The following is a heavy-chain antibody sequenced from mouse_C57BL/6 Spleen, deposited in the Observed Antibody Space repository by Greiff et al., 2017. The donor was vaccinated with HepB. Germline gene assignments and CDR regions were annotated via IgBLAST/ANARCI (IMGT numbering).Heavy chain of an antibody. Sequence: EVHLVESGGGLVKPGGSLKLSCAASGFTFSSYTMSWVRQTPEKRLEWVATISGGGGNTYYPDSVKGRFTISRDNAKNTLYLQMSSLRSEDTALYYCARHLYSNSAMDYWGQGTSVTVSS. CDR3: ARHLYSNSAMDY. CDR2: ISGGGGNT. CDR1: GFTFSSYT. D-gene: IGHD2-5*01. V-gene: IGHV5-9*01. J-gene: IGHJ4*01.